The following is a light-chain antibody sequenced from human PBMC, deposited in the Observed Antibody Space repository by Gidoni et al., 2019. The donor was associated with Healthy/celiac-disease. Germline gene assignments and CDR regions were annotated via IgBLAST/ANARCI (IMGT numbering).Light chain of an antibody. CDR1: QSVSSY. Sequence: IVLTQSPATLSLSPGERATLSCRASQSVSSYLAWYQQKPGQAPRLLIYDASNRATGIPARFSGRGSGTDFTLTISSLEPEDFAVYYCQQRSNSYTFGQGTKLEIK. CDR3: QQRSNSYT. CDR2: DAS. V-gene: IGKV3-11*01. J-gene: IGKJ2*01.